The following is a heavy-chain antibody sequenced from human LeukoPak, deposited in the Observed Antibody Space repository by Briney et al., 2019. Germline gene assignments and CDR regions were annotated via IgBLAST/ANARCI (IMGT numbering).Heavy chain of an antibody. CDR2: ISGSAYST. V-gene: IGHV3-23*01. CDR3: ARGGYCTNGVCDRGRSPLDY. CDR1: GFTFSSYA. J-gene: IGHJ4*02. D-gene: IGHD2-8*01. Sequence: PGGSLRLSCAASGFTFSSYAMSWVRQAPGKGLEWVSAISGSAYSTYYADSVKGRFTISRDNSKNTLYLQMNSLRAEDTAVYYCARGGYCTNGVCDRGRSPLDYWGQGTLVTVSS.